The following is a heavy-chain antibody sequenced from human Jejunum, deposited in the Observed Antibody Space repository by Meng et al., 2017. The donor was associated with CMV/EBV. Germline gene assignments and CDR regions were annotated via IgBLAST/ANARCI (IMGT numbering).Heavy chain of an antibody. CDR3: VRDNRFLDLLSGRCEGSWPCNYFDR. J-gene: IGHJ4*02. Sequence: GSVGQPPGKGLEWIGSLYYSGITYSNPSLKSRVTMSADASKNQFSLRLSSVTVADTALYYCVRDNRFLDLLSGRCEGSWPCNYFDRWGQGTLVTVSS. CDR2: LYYSGIT. V-gene: IGHV4-39*07. D-gene: IGHD3/OR15-3a*01.